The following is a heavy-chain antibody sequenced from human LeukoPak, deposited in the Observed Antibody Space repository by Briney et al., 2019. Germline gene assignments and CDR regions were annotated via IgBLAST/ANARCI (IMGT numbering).Heavy chain of an antibody. V-gene: IGHV1-2*02. D-gene: IGHD1-1*01. Sequence: ASVKVSCKASGYTFTGYYMHWVRLAPGQGLEWMGWINPNSGGTNYAQKFQGRVTMTTDTSTSTAYMELRSLRSDDTAVYYCARGELEPFDYWGQGTLVTVSS. CDR2: INPNSGGT. J-gene: IGHJ4*02. CDR1: GYTFTGYY. CDR3: ARGELEPFDY.